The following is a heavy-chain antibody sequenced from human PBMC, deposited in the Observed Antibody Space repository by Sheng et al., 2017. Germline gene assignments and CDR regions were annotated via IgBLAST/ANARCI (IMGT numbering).Heavy chain of an antibody. CDR3: ARELVQLERRVDY. CDR2: IYHSGST. Sequence: QVQLQESGPGLVKPSETLSLTCAVSGYSISSGYYWGWIRQPPGKGLEWIGSIYHSGSTYYNPSLKSRVTISVDTSKNQFSLKLSSVTAADTAVYYCARELVQLERRVDYWGQGTLVTVSS. D-gene: IGHD1-1*01. V-gene: IGHV4-38-2*02. J-gene: IGHJ4*02. CDR1: GYSISSGYY.